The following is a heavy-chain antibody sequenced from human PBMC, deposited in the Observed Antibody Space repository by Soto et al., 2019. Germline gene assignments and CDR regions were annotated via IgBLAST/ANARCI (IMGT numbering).Heavy chain of an antibody. Sequence: PGGSLRLSCATSGFTFSTFGMSWVRQAPGKGLLWVSGISGSGGSTYSADSVKGRFTISRDTAKNTLYLQMNSLRAEDTAVYYCASSLLTPFDYWGQETLVTVSS. V-gene: IGHV3-23*01. CDR2: ISGSGGST. CDR1: GFTFSTFG. J-gene: IGHJ4*02. CDR3: ASSLLTPFDY. D-gene: IGHD7-27*01.